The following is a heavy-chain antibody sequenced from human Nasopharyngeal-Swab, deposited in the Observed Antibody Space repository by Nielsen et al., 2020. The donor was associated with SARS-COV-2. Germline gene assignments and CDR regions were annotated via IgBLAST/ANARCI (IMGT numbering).Heavy chain of an antibody. CDR3: AKDPFTMIVGGDY. CDR1: GFTFSSYA. Sequence: GESLKISCAASGFTFSSYAMSWVRQAPGKGLEWVSAISGRGGSTYYADSVKGRFTISRDNSKNTLYLQMNSLRAEDTAVYYCAKDPFTMIVGGDYWGQGTLVTVSS. J-gene: IGHJ4*02. V-gene: IGHV3-23*01. D-gene: IGHD3-22*01. CDR2: ISGRGGST.